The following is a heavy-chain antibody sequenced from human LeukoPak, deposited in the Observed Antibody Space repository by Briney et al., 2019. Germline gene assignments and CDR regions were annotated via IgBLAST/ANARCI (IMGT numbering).Heavy chain of an antibody. CDR2: IYYGGST. Sequence: DPSQTLSLTCTVSGGSISSGGYYWSWIRQHPGKGLEWIGYIYYGGSTYYNPSLKSRVTISVDTSKNQFSLKLSSVTAADTAVYYCARAVLVVPAANAFDIWGQGTMVTVSS. D-gene: IGHD2-2*01. J-gene: IGHJ3*02. CDR1: GGSISSGGYY. V-gene: IGHV4-31*03. CDR3: ARAVLVVPAANAFDI.